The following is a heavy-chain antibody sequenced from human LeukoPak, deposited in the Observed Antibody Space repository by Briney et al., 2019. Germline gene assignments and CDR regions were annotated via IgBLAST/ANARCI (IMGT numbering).Heavy chain of an antibody. J-gene: IGHJ6*02. D-gene: IGHD6-19*01. CDR1: GFTFSDYY. CDR3: ARDLAVAGIKVGYYGMDV. V-gene: IGHV3-11*01. CDR2: ISSSCSTI. Sequence: KSGGSLRLFCAASGFTFSDYYMSWIRQAPGKGLEWVSYISSSCSTIYYADSVKGRFTISRDNAKNSLYLQMNSLRAEDTAVYYCARDLAVAGIKVGYYGMDVWGQGTTVTVSS.